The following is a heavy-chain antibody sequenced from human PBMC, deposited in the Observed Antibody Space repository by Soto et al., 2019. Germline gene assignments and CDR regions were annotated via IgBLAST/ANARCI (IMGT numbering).Heavy chain of an antibody. Sequence: QVQLVESGGGVVQPGRSLRLSCAASGFTFSSYAMHWVRQAPGKGLEWVAVISYDGSNKYYADSVKGRFTISRDNSKNTLDLQMNSLRAEDTAVYYCARDGVEKYSSGLDYWGQGTLVTVSS. CDR1: GFTFSSYA. V-gene: IGHV3-30-3*01. CDR2: ISYDGSNK. D-gene: IGHD6-19*01. J-gene: IGHJ4*02. CDR3: ARDGVEKYSSGLDY.